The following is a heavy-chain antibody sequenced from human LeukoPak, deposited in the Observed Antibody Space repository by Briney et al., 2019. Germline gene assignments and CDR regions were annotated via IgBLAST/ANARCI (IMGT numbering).Heavy chain of an antibody. CDR3: TRDLLGFATTPLSD. J-gene: IGHJ4*02. CDR2: INPNRGDT. V-gene: IGHV1-2*02. CDR1: GYTFTNYY. D-gene: IGHD4-17*01. Sequence: ASVKDSCKASGYTFTNYYMHWVRQAPGHGLEWMGWINPNRGDTNYAQKFQGRVTMTRHTSISTAFMELTRLTSDDTAVYYCTRDLLGFATTPLSDWGQGTLVTVSS.